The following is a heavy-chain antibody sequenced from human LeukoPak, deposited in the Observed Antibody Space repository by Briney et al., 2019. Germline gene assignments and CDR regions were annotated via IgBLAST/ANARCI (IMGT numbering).Heavy chain of an antibody. CDR1: GFTFSNYW. CDR2: INRDGSEK. CDR3: ALNMIGGQIFDF. J-gene: IGHJ4*02. V-gene: IGHV3-7*01. Sequence: GGSLRLSCAASGFTFSNYWMSWVRQAPGKGLEWVADINRDGSEKHYVDSVKGRFTISRDDAKNSLYLQMNSLRAEDTAIYYCALNMIGGQIFDFWGQGTLVTVSS. D-gene: IGHD3-16*01.